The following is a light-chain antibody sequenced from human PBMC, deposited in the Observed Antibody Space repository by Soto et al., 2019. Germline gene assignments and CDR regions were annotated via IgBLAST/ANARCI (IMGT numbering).Light chain of an antibody. J-gene: IGKJ1*01. CDR1: QSVSNSF. Sequence: EVVLTQSPGTLSLSPGERASLSCRASQSVSNSFLAWYQQKAGQSPRLLLYAASARAIGIPDRFSGSGSGTDSTLTISRMEPEDFAVYYCQQYGHSPRTFGQGTKLDIK. V-gene: IGKV3-20*01. CDR2: AAS. CDR3: QQYGHSPRT.